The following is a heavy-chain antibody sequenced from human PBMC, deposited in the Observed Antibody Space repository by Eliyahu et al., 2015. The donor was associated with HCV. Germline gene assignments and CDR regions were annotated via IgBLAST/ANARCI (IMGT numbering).Heavy chain of an antibody. Sequence: QVQLVQSGAEVKKPGASVKVXCXASVYTFTGHFLHWFRQAPGQGLEWMGWVNPRSGGTNYAQNFQDRVTMTRDASNTTAYMELNRLRSDDAAVYFCARGSYGDYVLNDAFDLWGQGTMVTLS. D-gene: IGHD4-17*01. V-gene: IGHV1-2*02. CDR1: VYTFTGHF. CDR3: ARGSYGDYVLNDAFDL. J-gene: IGHJ3*01. CDR2: VNPRSGGT.